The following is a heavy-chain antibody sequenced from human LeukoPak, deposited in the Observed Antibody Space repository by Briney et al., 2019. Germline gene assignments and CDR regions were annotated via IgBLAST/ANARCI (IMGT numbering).Heavy chain of an antibody. Sequence: SETLSLTCTVSGGSISSSSYYWGWIRQPPGKGLEWIGSIYYSGSTYYNPSLKSRVTISVDTSKNQFSLKLSSVTAADTAVYYCARDRPPTYGAYPDNWFDPWGQGTLVTVSS. J-gene: IGHJ5*02. D-gene: IGHD2-2*02. V-gene: IGHV4-39*07. CDR2: IYYSGST. CDR3: ARDRPPTYGAYPDNWFDP. CDR1: GGSISSSSYY.